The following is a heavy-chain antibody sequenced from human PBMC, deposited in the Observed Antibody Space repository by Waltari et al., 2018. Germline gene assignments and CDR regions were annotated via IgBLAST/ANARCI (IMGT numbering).Heavy chain of an antibody. D-gene: IGHD3-16*01. CDR1: GSTFHSYW. CDR2: IKFDGSEQ. J-gene: IGHJ4*02. CDR3: ARGSTYYVRVWDS. Sequence: EVQLVESGGGLVQPGGYLRLSCAASGSTFHSYWMTWVRQAPGKGLEWVANIKFDGSEQYYVASVNGRFTISRDNAKNSLYLQMSSLRAEDTAVYYCARGSTYYVRVWDSWGQGTLVSVSS. V-gene: IGHV3-7*03.